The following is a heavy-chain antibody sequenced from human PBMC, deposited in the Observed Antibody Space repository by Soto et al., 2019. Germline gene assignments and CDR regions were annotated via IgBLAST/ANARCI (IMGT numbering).Heavy chain of an antibody. V-gene: IGHV4-30-4*01. Sequence: PSETLSLTCTVSGGSISSGDYYWSWIRQAPGRGLEWIGYIHSSGSIYYNPSLKSRATMSIDTAGNQFSLKVSSVTVAETAVYYCARDLDGLHDDTSGPFPRPGWGQGTLVTVSS. CDR2: IHSSGSI. J-gene: IGHJ1*01. D-gene: IGHD3-22*01. CDR3: ARDLDGLHDDTSGPFPRPG. CDR1: GGSISSGDYY.